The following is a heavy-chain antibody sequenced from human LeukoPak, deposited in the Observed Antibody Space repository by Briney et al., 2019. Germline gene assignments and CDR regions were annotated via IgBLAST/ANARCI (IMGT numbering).Heavy chain of an antibody. CDR2: IYISGNT. CDR3: ARGGVLHTYFDY. Sequence: SETLSLTCTVSGDSMNNYYWTWMRQLAGKGLEWIGRIYISGNTMYNPSLQSRVTMSLDTSKNHFSLKLRSVTAADTAVYFCARGGVLHTYFDYWGQGTLVSVSS. V-gene: IGHV4-4*07. J-gene: IGHJ4*02. D-gene: IGHD3-16*01. CDR1: GDSMNNYY.